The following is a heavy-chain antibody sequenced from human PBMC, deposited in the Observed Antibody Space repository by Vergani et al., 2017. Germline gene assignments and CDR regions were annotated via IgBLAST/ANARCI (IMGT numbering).Heavy chain of an antibody. CDR1: GYTFTSYA. CDR3: AKGGEDIVVVPAARQSNWFDP. CDR2: INAGNGNT. V-gene: IGHV1-3*01. Sequence: QVQLVQSGAEVKKPGASVKVSCKASGYTFTSYAMHWVRQAPGQRLEWMGWINAGNGNTKYSQKFQGRVTITRDTSASTAYMELSSLRSEDTAVYYCAKGGEDIVVVPAARQSNWFDPWGQGTLVTVSS. J-gene: IGHJ5*02. D-gene: IGHD2-2*01.